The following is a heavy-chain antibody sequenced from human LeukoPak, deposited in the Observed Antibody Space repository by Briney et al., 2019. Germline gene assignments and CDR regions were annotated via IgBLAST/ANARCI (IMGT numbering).Heavy chain of an antibody. Sequence: SVKVSCKASGGTFSSYAIRRVRQAPGEGIEWMAGIIPIFGTANYAQKFQGRVTITADKSTSTAYMELSSLRSEDTAVYFCAGIPVFGVVLHQEPVWGKGTTVTVSS. CDR1: GGTFSSYA. J-gene: IGHJ6*04. V-gene: IGHV1-69*06. D-gene: IGHD3-3*01. CDR2: IIPIFGTA. CDR3: AGIPVFGVVLHQEPV.